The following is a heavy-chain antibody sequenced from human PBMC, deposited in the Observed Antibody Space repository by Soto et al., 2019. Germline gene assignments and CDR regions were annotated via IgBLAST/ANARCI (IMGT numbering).Heavy chain of an antibody. CDR1: GFTFSSYS. CDR3: ARGSDCSSTSCYVSGYYYYYYGMDV. D-gene: IGHD2-2*01. CDR2: ISSSSSYI. Sequence: VGSLRLSCAASGFTFSSYSMNWVRQAPGKGLEWVSSISSSSSYIYYADSVKGRFTISRDNAKNSLYLQMNSLRAEDTAVYYCARGSDCSSTSCYVSGYYYYYYGMDVWGQGTTVTVSS. J-gene: IGHJ6*02. V-gene: IGHV3-21*01.